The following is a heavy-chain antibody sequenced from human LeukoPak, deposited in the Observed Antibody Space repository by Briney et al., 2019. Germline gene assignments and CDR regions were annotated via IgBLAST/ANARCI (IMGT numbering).Heavy chain of an antibody. J-gene: IGHJ4*02. Sequence: SETLSLTCTVSGGSVSSSYWIWIRQPPGKGLEWIGYIYHSGSTSYNPSLKSRVTISVDTSKNQFPLKLSSVTAADTAVYYCARHDWNYDPRLDYWGQGTLVTVSS. CDR3: ARHDWNYDPRLDY. V-gene: IGHV4-59*08. CDR1: GGSVSSSY. D-gene: IGHD1-7*01. CDR2: IYHSGST.